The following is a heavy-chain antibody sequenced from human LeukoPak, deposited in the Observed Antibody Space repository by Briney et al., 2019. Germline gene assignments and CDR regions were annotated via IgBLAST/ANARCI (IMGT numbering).Heavy chain of an antibody. J-gene: IGHJ3*01. CDR2: VHRSGST. D-gene: IGHD5-24*01. Sequence: SETLSLTCAVSGTSISTYYWNWIRQPPGKGLEGIGNVHRSGSTSYNPSLKSRVTMSVDTSKKQFSLNLSSATAAATAVYYCAKRGDGDTDAFDVWGQGTLVIVSS. V-gene: IGHV4-4*09. CDR3: AKRGDGDTDAFDV. CDR1: GTSISTYY.